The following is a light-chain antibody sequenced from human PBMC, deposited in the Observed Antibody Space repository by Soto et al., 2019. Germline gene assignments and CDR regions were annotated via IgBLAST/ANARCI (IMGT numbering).Light chain of an antibody. CDR2: DVT. V-gene: IGLV2-11*01. CDR1: SSDVGGYDL. Sequence: QSALTQPRSVSGSPGQSVTISCTGTSSDVGGYDLVSWYQQHPGKAPKLMIYDVTKRPSGVLDRFSGSRSGNTASLSISGLQAEDDADYYCCSYAGTYTFYVFGTGTQLTVL. CDR3: CSYAGTYTFYV. J-gene: IGLJ1*01.